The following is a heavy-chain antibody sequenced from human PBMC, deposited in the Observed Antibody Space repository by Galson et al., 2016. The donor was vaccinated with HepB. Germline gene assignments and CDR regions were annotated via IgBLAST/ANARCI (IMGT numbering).Heavy chain of an antibody. CDR2: IYYSGST. CDR1: GGSISSGTYY. Sequence: TLSLTCTVSGGSISSGTYYWSWIRQHPGKGLEWIGYIYYSGSTYYNPSLKSRATISVDTSKNQFSLHLNSVTPEDTAVYYCTRDRDMTGPTLGMDVWGQGTTVTVSS. CDR3: TRDRDMTGPTLGMDV. V-gene: IGHV4-31*03. J-gene: IGHJ6*02. D-gene: IGHD1-14*01.